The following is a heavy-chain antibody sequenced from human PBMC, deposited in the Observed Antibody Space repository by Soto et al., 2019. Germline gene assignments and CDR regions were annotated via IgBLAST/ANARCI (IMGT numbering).Heavy chain of an antibody. CDR2: LYWNTEK. V-gene: IGHV2-5*01. CDR1: GFSLTTGGVG. Sequence: QITLKESGPTLVKPTQTLTLTCTFSGFSLTTGGVGVGWFRQPPGKALEWLADLYWNTEKNHSPSLRGRLIIATDTSREQVFLTVTNVDPTDTATYYCAQRLTGHGMAVWGQGTTVTVSS. CDR3: AQRLTGHGMAV. J-gene: IGHJ6*02. D-gene: IGHD3-16*01.